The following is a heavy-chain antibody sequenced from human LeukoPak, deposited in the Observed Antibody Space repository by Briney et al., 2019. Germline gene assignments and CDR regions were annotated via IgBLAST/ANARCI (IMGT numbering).Heavy chain of an antibody. V-gene: IGHV1-18*01. CDR1: GYTFTSYG. CDR3: ARDEGSGSSRVRYYYYGMDV. Sequence: ASVKVSCKASGYTFTSYGISGVRQAPGQGLEWMGWISAYNGNTNYAQKLQGRVTMTTDTSTSTAYMELRSLRSDDTAVYYCARDEGSGSSRVRYYYYGMDVWGQGTPVTVSS. CDR2: ISAYNGNT. J-gene: IGHJ6*02. D-gene: IGHD3-10*01.